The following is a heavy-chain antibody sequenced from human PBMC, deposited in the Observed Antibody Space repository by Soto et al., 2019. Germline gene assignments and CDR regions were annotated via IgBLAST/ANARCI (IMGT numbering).Heavy chain of an antibody. CDR3: ARGQVVAAQH. J-gene: IGHJ4*02. CDR1: GGSISSGGYS. CDR2: IYHSGST. D-gene: IGHD2-15*01. V-gene: IGHV4-30-2*01. Sequence: QLQLQESGSGLVKPSQTLSLTCAVSGGSISSGGYSWSWIRQPPGKGLEWIGYIYHSGSTDYNPSLKSRVTLSVARSKNQFSLKLSSVTAAETAVYYCARGQVVAAQHWGQGTLVTVSS.